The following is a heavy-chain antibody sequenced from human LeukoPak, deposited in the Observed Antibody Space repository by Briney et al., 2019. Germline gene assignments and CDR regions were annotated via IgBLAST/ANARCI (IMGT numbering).Heavy chain of an antibody. V-gene: IGHV3-23*01. D-gene: IGHD3-22*01. CDR1: GFTFSSYA. CDR3: AKDQNYYDSSGSFDY. J-gene: IGHJ4*02. Sequence: GGSLRLSCAASGFTFSSYAMNWVRRAPGKGLEWISVLSDNGGSTYYTDSVKGRFTISRDNSKNTLYLQMNSLRAEDTAVYYCAKDQNYYDSSGSFDYWGQGTLVTVSS. CDR2: LSDNGGST.